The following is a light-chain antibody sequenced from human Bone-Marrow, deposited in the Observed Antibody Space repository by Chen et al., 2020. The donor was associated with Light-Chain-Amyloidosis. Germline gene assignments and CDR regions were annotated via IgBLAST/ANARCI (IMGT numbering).Light chain of an antibody. J-gene: IGLJ3*02. CDR1: SSNIGNNY. CDR3: GAWDNGLSDWM. CDR2: DNN. Sequence: QSVLTQPPSVSAAPGQRVTISCSGSSSNIGNNYVSWYQQLPGTAPKLLIYDNNKRPSGLPDRCAGSKSGTSATLGITGRQPGDEADDYCGAWDNGLSDWMFGGGTKLTVL. V-gene: IGLV1-51*01.